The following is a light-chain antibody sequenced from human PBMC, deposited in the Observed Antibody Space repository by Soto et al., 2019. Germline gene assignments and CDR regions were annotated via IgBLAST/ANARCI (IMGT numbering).Light chain of an antibody. V-gene: IGLV2-23*01. J-gene: IGLJ2*01. CDR3: CSYAGSSEVV. CDR2: EGS. Sequence: QSALTQPASVSGSPGQSITISCTGTSSDVGSYNLVSWYQQHPGKAPKLMIYEGSKRPSGVSNRISGSKSGNTASLTISGLQAEDEAHYYCCSYAGSSEVVFGGGTKVTVL. CDR1: SSDVGSYNL.